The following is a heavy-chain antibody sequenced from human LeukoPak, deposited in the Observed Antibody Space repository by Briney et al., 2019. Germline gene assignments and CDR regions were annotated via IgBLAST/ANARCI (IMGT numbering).Heavy chain of an antibody. CDR1: GYTFTSYD. V-gene: IGHV1-69*06. D-gene: IGHD2-15*01. CDR2: IIPIFGTA. J-gene: IGHJ6*03. CDR3: ARDNLRTIGYCSGGSCYRSGYYYYMDV. Sequence: ASVKVSCKASGYTFTSYDINWVRQATGQGLEWMGGIIPIFGTANYAQKFQGSVTITADKSTSTAYMELSSLRSEDTAVYYCARDNLRTIGYCSGGSCYRSGYYYYMDVWGKGTTVTVSS.